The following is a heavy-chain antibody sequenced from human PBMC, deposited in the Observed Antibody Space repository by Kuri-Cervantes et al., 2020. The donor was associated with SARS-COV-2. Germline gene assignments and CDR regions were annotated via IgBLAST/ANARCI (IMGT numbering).Heavy chain of an antibody. D-gene: IGHD3-3*01. CDR3: ARGGSTDYDFWSGYYRGWNWFDP. V-gene: IGHV3-21*01. CDR2: ISSSSSYI. Sequence: GESLKISCAASGFTFSSYSMNWVRQAPGKGLEWVSSISSSSSYIHYADSVKGRFTISRDNAKNSLYLQMNSLRAEDTAVYYCARGGSTDYDFWSGYYRGWNWFDPWGQGTLVTVSS. CDR1: GFTFSSYS. J-gene: IGHJ5*02.